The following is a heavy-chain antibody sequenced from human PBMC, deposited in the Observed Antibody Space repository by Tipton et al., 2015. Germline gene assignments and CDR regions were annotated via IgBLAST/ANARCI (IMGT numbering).Heavy chain of an antibody. CDR1: GGSTRTSLHY. V-gene: IGHV4-31*02. CDR3: AGSADTYFDS. CDR2: IYYSGTT. D-gene: IGHD6-25*01. Sequence: LRLSCAVSGGSTRTSLHYWAWIRQQPGKGLEWIGYIYYSGTTYYSPSFKSRLSISLDTSRNHFSLDLTSVTAADSAVYYCAGSADTYFDSWGQGTLVTVSS. J-gene: IGHJ4*02.